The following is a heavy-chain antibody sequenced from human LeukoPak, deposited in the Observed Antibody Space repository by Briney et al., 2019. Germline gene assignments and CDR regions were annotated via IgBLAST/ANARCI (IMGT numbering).Heavy chain of an antibody. Sequence: GASVKVSCKASGYTSTNYDINWVRQATGQGLEWMGWVNPNSGNRGYAQKFQGRLTITRNTSISTAYLDLSSLRSDDTAVYYCARGTISGSRSFDPWGQGTLVTVSS. CDR1: GYTSTNYD. D-gene: IGHD3-9*01. J-gene: IGHJ5*02. V-gene: IGHV1-8*03. CDR3: ARGTISGSRSFDP. CDR2: VNPNSGNR.